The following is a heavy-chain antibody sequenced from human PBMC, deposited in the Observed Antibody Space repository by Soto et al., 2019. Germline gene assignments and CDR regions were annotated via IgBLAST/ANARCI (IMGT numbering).Heavy chain of an antibody. Sequence: QVQLQESGPGLVKPSQTLSLTCTVSGGSISSGDYYWSWIRQPPGKGLEWIGYIYYSGSTYYNPSLKSQVTISVDTSKNQFSLKLSSVTAADTAVYYCARDGAPRYCSGGSCYGGWFDPWGQGTLVTVSS. J-gene: IGHJ5*02. D-gene: IGHD2-15*01. CDR1: GGSISSGDYY. CDR2: IYYSGST. CDR3: ARDGAPRYCSGGSCYGGWFDP. V-gene: IGHV4-30-4*01.